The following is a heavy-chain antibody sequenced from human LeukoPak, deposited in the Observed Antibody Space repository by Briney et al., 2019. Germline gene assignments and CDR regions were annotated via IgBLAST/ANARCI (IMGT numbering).Heavy chain of an antibody. D-gene: IGHD1-26*01. CDR3: AREYSGSYVLHH. Sequence: ASVKVSCKASGYTFTGYYMHWVRQAPGQGLEWMGWINPNSGGTDYAQKFQGRVTMTRDTSISTAYMELSRLRSDDTAVYYCAREYSGSYVLHHWGQGTLVTVSS. CDR1: GYTFTGYY. J-gene: IGHJ5*02. CDR2: INPNSGGT. V-gene: IGHV1-2*02.